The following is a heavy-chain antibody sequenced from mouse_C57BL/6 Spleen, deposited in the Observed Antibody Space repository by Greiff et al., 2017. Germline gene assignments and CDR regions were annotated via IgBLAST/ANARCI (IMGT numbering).Heavy chain of an antibody. Sequence: VESGGGLVQPGGSLSLSCAASGFTFTDYYMSWVRQPPGKALEWLGFIRNKANGYTTEYSASVKGRFTISRDNFQSILYLQMNALRAEDSATYYCARWNGNLYYAMDYWGQGTSVTVSS. CDR3: ARWNGNLYYAMDY. CDR2: IRNKANGYTT. J-gene: IGHJ4*01. CDR1: GFTFTDYY. D-gene: IGHD2-1*01. V-gene: IGHV7-3*01.